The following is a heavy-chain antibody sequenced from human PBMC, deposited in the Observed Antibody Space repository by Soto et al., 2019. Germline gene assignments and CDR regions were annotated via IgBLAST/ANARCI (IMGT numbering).Heavy chain of an antibody. V-gene: IGHV3-33*01. Sequence: GGSLRLSCAASGFTFSSYGMHWVRQAPGKGLEGVAVIWYDGSNKYYADSVKGRFTISRDNSKNTLYLQMNSLRAEDTAVYSCARDRVATRGPYYYYGMDVWGQGTTVTVSS. CDR3: ARDRVATRGPYYYYGMDV. D-gene: IGHD5-12*01. CDR1: GFTFSSYG. CDR2: IWYDGSNK. J-gene: IGHJ6*02.